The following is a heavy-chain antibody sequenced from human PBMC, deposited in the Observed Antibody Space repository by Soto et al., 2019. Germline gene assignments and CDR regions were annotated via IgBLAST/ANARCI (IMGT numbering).Heavy chain of an antibody. D-gene: IGHD3-10*01. CDR2: ISHDGNII. V-gene: IGHV3-30-3*01. CDR3: LPTMTTFGYFDY. J-gene: IGHJ4*02. CDR1: GFTFSSYA. Sequence: QPGGSLRLSCVASGFTFSSYAVHWVRQSPGKGLEWVAVISHDGNIIHYADSLKGRFTISRDNSKNTLDLQMNGLSAEDAAVYYCLPTMTTFGYFDYWGQGTLVTVSS.